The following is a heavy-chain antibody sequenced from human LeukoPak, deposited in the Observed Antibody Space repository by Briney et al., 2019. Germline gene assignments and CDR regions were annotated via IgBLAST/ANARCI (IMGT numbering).Heavy chain of an antibody. Sequence: PSETLSLICTVSGGSMSSSGQYWGWIRQSPVKGLEWIGSIYYSGSTYYNPSLKSRVTISVDTSKNQFSLELTSVTAADTAIYYCARNMTAISRLDVFDIWGPGTMVTDS. D-gene: IGHD2-21*02. CDR1: GGSMSSSGQY. CDR3: ARNMTAISRLDVFDI. CDR2: IYYSGST. J-gene: IGHJ3*02. V-gene: IGHV4-39*01.